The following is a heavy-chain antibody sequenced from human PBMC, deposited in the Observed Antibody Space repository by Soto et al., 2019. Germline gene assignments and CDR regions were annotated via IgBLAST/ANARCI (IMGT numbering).Heavy chain of an antibody. J-gene: IGHJ5*02. CDR1: GFTLSDHS. CDR2: SRDKAQGYST. Sequence: EVQLVESGGGLVQPGGSLRLSCAGSGFTLSDHSIDWVRQAPGKGLEWVGRSRDKAQGYSTAYAASVKGRFTTSRDESKNSVYLQMNSLTVDDTAIYYCVRGGGGGLFDPWGQGSMVTVSS. V-gene: IGHV3-72*01. D-gene: IGHD2-15*01. CDR3: VRGGGGGLFDP.